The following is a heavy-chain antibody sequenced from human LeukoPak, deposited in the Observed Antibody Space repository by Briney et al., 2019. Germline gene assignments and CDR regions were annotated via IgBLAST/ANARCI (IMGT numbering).Heavy chain of an antibody. V-gene: IGHV4-39*07. J-gene: IGHJ4*02. CDR1: GGSISSSSYY. CDR3: ARDLPGDSSGYPDY. CDR2: IYHSGST. D-gene: IGHD3-22*01. Sequence: SETLSLTCTVSGGSISSSSYYWGWIRQPPGKGLEWIGSIYHSGSTYYNPSLKSRVTISVDTSKNQFSLKLSSVTAADTAVYYCARDLPGDSSGYPDYWGQGTLVTVSS.